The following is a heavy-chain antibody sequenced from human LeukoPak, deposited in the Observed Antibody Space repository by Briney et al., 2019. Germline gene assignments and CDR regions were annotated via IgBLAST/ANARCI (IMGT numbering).Heavy chain of an antibody. J-gene: IGHJ4*02. D-gene: IGHD5-18*01. CDR1: GYTFTSYA. V-gene: IGHV7-4-1*02. Sequence: ASVKVSCKASGYTFTSYAMNWVRQAPGQGLEWMGWISTNTGNPTYAQGFTGRFVFSLDTSVSTAYLQISSLKAEDTAVYYCARDLEGGYSYGDDAFDYWGQGTLVTVSS. CDR3: ARDLEGGYSYGDDAFDY. CDR2: ISTNTGNP.